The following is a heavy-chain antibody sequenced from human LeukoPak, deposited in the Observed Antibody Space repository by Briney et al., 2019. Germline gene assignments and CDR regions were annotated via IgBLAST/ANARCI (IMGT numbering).Heavy chain of an antibody. CDR2: IRYDGSNK. CDR1: GFIVSSYS. D-gene: IGHD3-10*01. Sequence: GGSLRLSCAASGFIVSSYSMHWVRQAPGKGLEWVAFIRYDGSNKYYADSVKGRFTISRDNSKNTLYLQMNSLRPEDTAVYYCAKGSKRWKTYYYEAGSYYFDYWGQGTRVTVSS. V-gene: IGHV3-30*02. CDR3: AKGSKRWKTYYYEAGSYYFDY. J-gene: IGHJ4*02.